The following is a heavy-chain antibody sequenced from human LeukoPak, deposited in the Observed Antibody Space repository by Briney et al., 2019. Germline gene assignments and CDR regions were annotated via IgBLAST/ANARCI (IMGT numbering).Heavy chain of an antibody. CDR2: IIPIFATA. D-gene: IGHD1-7*01. CDR3: ARVSGITGTTWLDR. V-gene: IGHV1-69*05. CDR1: GGTFSSYA. J-gene: IGHJ5*02. Sequence: SVKGSCTASGGTFSSYAISWGRQAPGQGLEWRGGIIPIFATANYAQKFQGRVTITTDESTSTAYMELSSLRSEDTAVYYCARVSGITGTTWLDRWGQGRLVTV.